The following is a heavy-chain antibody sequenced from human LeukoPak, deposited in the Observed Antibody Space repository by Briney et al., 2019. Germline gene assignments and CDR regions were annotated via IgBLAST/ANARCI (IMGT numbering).Heavy chain of an antibody. CDR3: AAWGLLNY. Sequence: PGGSLRLSCSASGFAFSDYWMNWVRQAPGKGPEWVANINIGGSAKLYVDSVKGRCTISRDNAKNSLYLQMNSLRVEDTAVYYCAAWGLLNYWGQGTLVTVSS. J-gene: IGHJ4*02. D-gene: IGHD7-27*01. V-gene: IGHV3-7*01. CDR1: GFAFSDYW. CDR2: INIGGSAK.